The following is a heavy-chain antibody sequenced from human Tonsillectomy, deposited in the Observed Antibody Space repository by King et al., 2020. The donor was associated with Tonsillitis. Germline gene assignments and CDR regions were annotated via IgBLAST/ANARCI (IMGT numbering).Heavy chain of an antibody. CDR1: GGSISSSSYY. V-gene: IGHV4-39*01. CDR2: IYHTGST. D-gene: IGHD2-15*01. J-gene: IGHJ6*03. CDR3: ARTFCGGGSCFYYFSYMDV. Sequence: VQLQESGPGLVKPSETLSLTCTVSGGSISSSSYYWGWIRQPPGKGLEWIGTIYHTGSTYYNPSLKSRVTISVDTSKNQFSLKLSSVTATDTAVYYCARTFCGGGSCFYYFSYMDVWGKGTTVTVSS.